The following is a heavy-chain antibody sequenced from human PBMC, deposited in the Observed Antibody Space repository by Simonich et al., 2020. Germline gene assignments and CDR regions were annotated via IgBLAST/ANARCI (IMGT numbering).Heavy chain of an antibody. D-gene: IGHD6-25*01. CDR3: ARGGLGHWYFDL. CDR1: GYTFTGYY. J-gene: IGHJ2*01. V-gene: IGHV1-2*02. CDR2: INPNSDGT. Sequence: QVQLVQSGAEVKKPGASVKVSCKASGYTFTGYYMHWVRQAPGQGLEWMGWINPNSDGTNYAKKFQGRVTMTRDTSISTAYMELSRLRSDDTAVYYCARGGLGHWYFDLWGRGTLVTVSS.